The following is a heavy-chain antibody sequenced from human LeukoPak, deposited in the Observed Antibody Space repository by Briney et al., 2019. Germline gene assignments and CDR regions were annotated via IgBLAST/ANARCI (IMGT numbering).Heavy chain of an antibody. V-gene: IGHV3-30*15. CDR3: SRDGDVTGETFGY. CDR2: MSSDGRKE. CDR1: GFTFSSFA. D-gene: IGHD2-21*02. J-gene: IGHJ4*02. Sequence: PGRSLRLSCAASGFTFSSFAMHWVRQAPGKGLEWVAVMSSDGRKEFYADSVKGRFTISRDNSKSTLFLQMSSLRPEDTAVYYCSRDGDVTGETFGYWGQGTLVTVSS.